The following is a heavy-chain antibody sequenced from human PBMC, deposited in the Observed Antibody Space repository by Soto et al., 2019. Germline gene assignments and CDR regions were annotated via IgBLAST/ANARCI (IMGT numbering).Heavy chain of an antibody. J-gene: IGHJ6*02. D-gene: IGHD3-10*01. CDR2: IFYRGST. V-gene: IGHV4-31*02. CDR3: ARDQQWFRDFNTWGRDV. Sequence: HPGKDLEGIGYIFYRGSTYYNPSLKSRVTISVDKSKNQFSLKLSSVTAADTAVYYCARDQQWFRDFNTWGRDVRAHGTTVTVSS.